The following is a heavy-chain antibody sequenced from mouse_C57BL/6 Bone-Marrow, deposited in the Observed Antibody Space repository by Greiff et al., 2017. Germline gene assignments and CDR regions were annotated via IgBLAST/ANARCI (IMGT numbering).Heavy chain of an antibody. CDR3: ARWYYYGSNLYFDY. CDR2: IDPSDSET. Sequence: VQLQQPGAELVRPGSSVKLSCKASGYTFTSYWMHWVKQRPIQGLEWIGNIDPSDSETHYNQKFKDKATLTVDKSSSTAYMQLSSLTSEDSAVYYCARWYYYGSNLYFDYWGQGTTLTVSS. CDR1: GYTFTSYW. D-gene: IGHD1-1*01. V-gene: IGHV1-52*01. J-gene: IGHJ2*01.